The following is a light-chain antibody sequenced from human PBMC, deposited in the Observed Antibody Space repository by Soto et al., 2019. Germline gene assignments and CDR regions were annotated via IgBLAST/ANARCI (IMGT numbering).Light chain of an antibody. CDR2: RAS. Sequence: EIVMTQSPATLSVSPGERATLSCSASQSVSSNLAWYQQKPGQAPRLLIYRASTRATGNPARFSGSGSGTAFTLTISSLRSEDLAVYYCQRYNSWPPLTFGGGNKVEI. V-gene: IGKV3-15*01. J-gene: IGKJ4*01. CDR3: QRYNSWPPLT. CDR1: QSVSSN.